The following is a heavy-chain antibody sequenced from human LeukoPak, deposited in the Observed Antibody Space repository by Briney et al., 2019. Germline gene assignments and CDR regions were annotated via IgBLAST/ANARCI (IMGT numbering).Heavy chain of an antibody. CDR3: AKDSHPGIAVAGFDY. D-gene: IGHD6-19*01. Sequence: PGRSLRLSCAASGFTFDDYAMHWVRQAPGKGLGWVSGISWNSGSIGYADSVKGRFTISRDNAKNSLYLQMNSLRAEDTALYYCAKDSHPGIAVAGFDYWGQGTLVTVSS. J-gene: IGHJ4*02. V-gene: IGHV3-9*01. CDR1: GFTFDDYA. CDR2: ISWNSGSI.